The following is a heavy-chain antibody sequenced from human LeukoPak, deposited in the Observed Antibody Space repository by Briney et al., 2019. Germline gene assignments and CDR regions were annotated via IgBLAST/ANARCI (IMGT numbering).Heavy chain of an antibody. CDR1: GGSFNTYA. V-gene: IGHV1-69*01. CDR3: ASGHIVVVTAQEFAHKWFDP. Sequence: SVKVSCEASGGSFNTYAISWVRQAPGQGLEWMGGIIPMFGTTKYAQNFQGRVTITADESTSTAYMELSSLRSEDTAVYYCASGHIVVVTAQEFAHKWFDPWGQGTQVTVSS. CDR2: IIPMFGTT. D-gene: IGHD2-21*02. J-gene: IGHJ5*02.